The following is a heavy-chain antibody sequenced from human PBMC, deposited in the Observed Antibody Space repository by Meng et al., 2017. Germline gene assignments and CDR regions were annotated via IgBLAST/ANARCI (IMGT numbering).Heavy chain of an antibody. CDR3: ARNARQKNNYWYFDL. Sequence: QVQPQHSGPGMVKPPQTLSLNCAISGDSVSSNRAAWNWIRQSPSRGLEWLGRTYYRSKWYNDYAVSVKSRITINPDTSKNQFSLQLNSVTPEDTAVYYCARNARQKNNYWYFDLWGRGTLVTVSS. CDR2: TYYRSKWYN. J-gene: IGHJ2*01. D-gene: IGHD1/OR15-1a*01. CDR1: GDSVSSNRAA. V-gene: IGHV6-1*01.